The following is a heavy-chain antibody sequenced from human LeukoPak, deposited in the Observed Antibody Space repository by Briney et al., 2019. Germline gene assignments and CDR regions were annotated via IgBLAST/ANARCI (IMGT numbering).Heavy chain of an antibody. Sequence: PSETLSLTCTVSGGSISSSSYYWGWIRQPPGKGLEWIGSIYYSGSTYYNPSLKSRVTISVDTSKNQFSLKLSSVTAADTAVYYCARGYSSGWYIRGFDPWGQGTLVTVSS. V-gene: IGHV4-39*07. CDR2: IYYSGST. J-gene: IGHJ5*02. CDR1: GGSISSSSYY. D-gene: IGHD6-19*01. CDR3: ARGYSSGWYIRGFDP.